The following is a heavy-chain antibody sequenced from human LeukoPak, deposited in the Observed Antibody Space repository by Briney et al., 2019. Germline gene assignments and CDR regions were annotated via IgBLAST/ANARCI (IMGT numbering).Heavy chain of an antibody. CDR3: ARGKYDILTGYYEPVDY. J-gene: IGHJ4*02. D-gene: IGHD3-9*01. Sequence: ASVKVSCKASGYTFTGYYMHWVRQAPGQGLEWMGWINPNSGGTNYAQKFQGWVTTTRDTSISTAYMELSRLRSDDTAVYYCARGKYDILTGYYEPVDYWGQGTLVTVSS. V-gene: IGHV1-2*04. CDR2: INPNSGGT. CDR1: GYTFTGYY.